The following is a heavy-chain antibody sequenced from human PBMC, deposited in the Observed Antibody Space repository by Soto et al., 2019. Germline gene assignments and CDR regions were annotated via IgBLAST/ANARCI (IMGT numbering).Heavy chain of an antibody. J-gene: IGHJ4*02. CDR1: GSSLSVYY. CDR2: IYNTGSA. CDR3: ARRKEYYFDY. Sequence: SETLSLTCTISGSSLSVYYWSWIRQSPGKGLEWLAFIYNTGSAYYNPSLKSRLTISIGTSRNDFSLKLSSVTAADTAVYYCARRKEYYFDYWGQGTLVTVSS. D-gene: IGHD3-10*01. V-gene: IGHV4-4*09.